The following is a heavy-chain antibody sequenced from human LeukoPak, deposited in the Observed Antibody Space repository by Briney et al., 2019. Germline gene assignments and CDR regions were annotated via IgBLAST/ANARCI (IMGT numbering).Heavy chain of an antibody. CDR2: IIPIFGTA. CDR3: ARALYYYDSSGYYPPTC. Sequence: SVKVSCTASGGTFSSYAISWVRQAPGQGLEWMGGIIPIFGTANYAQKFQGRVTITTDESTSTAYMELSSLRSEDTAVYYCARALYYYDSSGYYPPTCWGQGTLVTVSS. V-gene: IGHV1-69*05. CDR1: GGTFSSYA. D-gene: IGHD3-22*01. J-gene: IGHJ4*02.